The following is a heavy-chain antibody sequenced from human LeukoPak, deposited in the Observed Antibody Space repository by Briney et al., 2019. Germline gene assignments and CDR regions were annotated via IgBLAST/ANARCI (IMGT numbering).Heavy chain of an antibody. CDR1: GYTFTGYH. Sequence: GASVKVSCKASGYTFTGYHMHWVRQAPGQGLEWMGRINPNSGDTNYAQKLQGRVTMTTDTSTSTAYMELRSLRSDDTAVYYCARDPGYSSSWDSFDIWGQGTMVTVSS. D-gene: IGHD6-13*01. CDR3: ARDPGYSSSWDSFDI. J-gene: IGHJ3*02. CDR2: INPNSGDT. V-gene: IGHV1-2*06.